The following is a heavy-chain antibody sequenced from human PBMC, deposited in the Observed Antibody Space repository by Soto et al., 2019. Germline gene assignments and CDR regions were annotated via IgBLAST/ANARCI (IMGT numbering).Heavy chain of an antibody. J-gene: IGHJ6*02. D-gene: IGHD3-10*01. CDR1: GGSVSSGDYF. V-gene: IGHV4-61*08. CDR3: ARSPNYYYYGFDV. CDR2: IYYSGST. Sequence: PSETLSLTCTVSGGSVSSGDYFWSWLRQSPGKRLEWIAYIYYSGSTNYNPSLKSRATISVDTSKSQVSLTLTSMTAADAARYYCARSPNYYYYGFDVWGQGTAVTVSS.